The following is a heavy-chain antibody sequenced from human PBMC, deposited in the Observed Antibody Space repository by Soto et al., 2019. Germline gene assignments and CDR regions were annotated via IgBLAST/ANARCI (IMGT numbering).Heavy chain of an antibody. CDR1: GYSFTSYW. J-gene: IGHJ6*02. V-gene: IGHV5-51*01. CDR3: ARTAGASPVGNYYGMDV. D-gene: IGHD1-26*01. Sequence: GESLKISCKGSGYSFTSYWIGWVRQMPGKGLEWMGIIYPGDSDTRYSPSFQGQVTISADKSISTAYLQWSSLKASDTAMYYCARTAGASPVGNYYGMDVWGQGTTVTVSS. CDR2: IYPGDSDT.